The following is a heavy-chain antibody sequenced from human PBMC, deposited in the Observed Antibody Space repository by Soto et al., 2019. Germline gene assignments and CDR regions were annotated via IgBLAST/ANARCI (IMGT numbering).Heavy chain of an antibody. CDR3: ARTGGGMAARPLEY. D-gene: IGHD6-6*01. V-gene: IGHV1-18*04. J-gene: IGHJ4*02. CDR2: ISAYNGNK. Sequence: QVQWVQSGGEVKKPGASVEVSCRTSGYMFTTYGMSWVRQAPGQGLEWMAWISAYNGNKKYAQKFQGRVTMTTDTSTSTVSMELRNLTSDDTGTYFCARTGGGMAARPLEYWGQGTLVTVSS. CDR1: GYMFTTYG.